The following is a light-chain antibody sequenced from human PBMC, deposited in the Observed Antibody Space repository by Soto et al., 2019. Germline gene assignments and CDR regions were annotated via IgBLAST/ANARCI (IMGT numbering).Light chain of an antibody. J-gene: IGKJ5*01. Sequence: EIVMTQSPATLSVSPGERATLSCRASQSVSSNLGWYQQKPGQAPRLLIYGASTRATGIPARFSGSGSGTEFTLTICSLQSEDFAVYYCQQYNNWRLITFGQGTRLEIK. CDR3: QQYNNWRLIT. CDR2: GAS. V-gene: IGKV3-15*01. CDR1: QSVSSN.